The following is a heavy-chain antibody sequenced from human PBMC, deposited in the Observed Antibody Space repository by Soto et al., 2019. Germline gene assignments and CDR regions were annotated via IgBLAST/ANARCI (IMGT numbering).Heavy chain of an antibody. CDR1: GGSISSSSYY. Sequence: SETLSLTCTVSGGSISSSSYYWGWIRQPPGKGLEWIGSIYYSGSTYYNPSLKSRVTISVDTSKNQFSLKLSSVTAADTAVYYCARLRLYDILTGSLEYWGKGTLVTASS. CDR3: ARLRLYDILTGSLEY. D-gene: IGHD3-9*01. CDR2: IYYSGST. V-gene: IGHV4-39*01. J-gene: IGHJ4*02.